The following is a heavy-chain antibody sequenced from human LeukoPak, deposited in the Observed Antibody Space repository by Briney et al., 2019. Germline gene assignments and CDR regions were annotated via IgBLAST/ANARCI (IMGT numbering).Heavy chain of an antibody. CDR1: GYTLTGYY. CDR2: INPNTGAT. V-gene: IGHV1-2*02. Sequence: ASVKVSCKASGYTLTGYYMFWVRQAPGQGLEWMGWINPNTGATKYAQNFQGRVTLTRDTSIRTTFMELSSLRSDDTAFYYCARDERFCNGDNHYPDLGYWGQGTLVTVSS. D-gene: IGHD2-15*01. J-gene: IGHJ4*02. CDR3: ARDERFCNGDNHYPDLGY.